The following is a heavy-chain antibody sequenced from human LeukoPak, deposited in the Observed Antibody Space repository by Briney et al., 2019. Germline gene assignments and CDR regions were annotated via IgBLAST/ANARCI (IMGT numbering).Heavy chain of an antibody. J-gene: IGHJ5*02. CDR1: GFTFDDYA. CDR2: LSWNSDSI. Sequence: GRSLRLSCAASGFTFDDYAMHWVRQAPGKGLEWVSGLSWNSDSIGYADSVKGRFTISRDNAKNSLHLQMNSLRVEDTALYYCAKVGGSGSYYDNWFDPWGQGTLVTVSS. V-gene: IGHV3-9*01. D-gene: IGHD1-26*01. CDR3: AKVGGSGSYYDNWFDP.